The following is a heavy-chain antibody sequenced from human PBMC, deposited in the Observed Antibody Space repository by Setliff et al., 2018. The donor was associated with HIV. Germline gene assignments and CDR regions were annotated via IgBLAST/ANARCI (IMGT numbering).Heavy chain of an antibody. V-gene: IGHV4-4*02. D-gene: IGHD3-22*01. CDR3: ARQFGSGFYFDY. J-gene: IGHJ4*02. Sequence: SETLSLTCAVSGGSFSSSKWWSWVRQPPGKGLEWIGGIHESGITNYNPSLKSRVTMSVDTSKNQFSLKLTSVTAADTALYFCARQFGSGFYFDYWGRGTLVTVS. CDR1: GGSFSSSKW. CDR2: IHESGIT.